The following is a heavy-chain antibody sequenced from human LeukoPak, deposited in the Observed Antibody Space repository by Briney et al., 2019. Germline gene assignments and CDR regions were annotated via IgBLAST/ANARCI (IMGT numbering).Heavy chain of an antibody. CDR1: GFTFSSYS. J-gene: IGHJ5*02. Sequence: GGSLRLSCAASGFTFSSYSMNWVRQAPGKGLEWVSSISSSSSYIYYADSVKGRFTIFRDNAKNSLYLQMNSLRAEDTAVYYCARDFKMNRGGPSRGTQNNWFDPWGQGTLVTVSS. CDR2: ISSSSSYI. D-gene: IGHD3-16*01. CDR3: ARDFKMNRGGPSRGTQNNWFDP. V-gene: IGHV3-21*01.